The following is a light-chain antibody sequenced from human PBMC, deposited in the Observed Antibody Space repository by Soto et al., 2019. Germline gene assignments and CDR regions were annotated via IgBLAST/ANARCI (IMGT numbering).Light chain of an antibody. Sequence: EIVLTQSPGTLSLSPGEIATLSCRASQSVSSSYLAWHQQKPGQAPRLLLYGASSRATGIPDRFSGSGSGTDFTLTISRLEPVDFAVYYCQQYGSSPPQLTFGGGTKVEIK. J-gene: IGKJ4*01. CDR1: QSVSSSY. CDR2: GAS. V-gene: IGKV3-20*01. CDR3: QQYGSSPPQLT.